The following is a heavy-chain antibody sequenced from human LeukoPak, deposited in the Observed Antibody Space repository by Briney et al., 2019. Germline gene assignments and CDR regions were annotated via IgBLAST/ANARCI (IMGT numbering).Heavy chain of an antibody. V-gene: IGHV3-9*01. Sequence: GGSLRLSCAASGFTFDDYAMHWVRQPPGKGLEWVSGISWNSGSIGYADSVKGRFTISRDNAKNSLYLQMNSLRAEDTALYYCTKARGGGNGLGFDYWGQGTLVTVSS. CDR2: ISWNSGSI. CDR3: TKARGGGNGLGFDY. J-gene: IGHJ4*02. CDR1: GFTFDDYA. D-gene: IGHD4-23*01.